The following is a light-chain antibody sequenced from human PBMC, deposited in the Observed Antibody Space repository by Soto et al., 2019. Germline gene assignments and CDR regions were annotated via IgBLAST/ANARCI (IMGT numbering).Light chain of an antibody. J-gene: IGKJ1*01. Sequence: EIVLTQSPATLSSFPGDRVTLSCRASQAVNTRLAWYVHKPVQAPRLLIYLASNRAAGVPARFSGSGSGTDLTLSISSLEPEDFAFYYGQQRTDGPTWTFGPGTKVDIK. CDR2: LAS. V-gene: IGKV3-11*01. CDR1: QAVNTR. CDR3: QQRTDGPTWT.